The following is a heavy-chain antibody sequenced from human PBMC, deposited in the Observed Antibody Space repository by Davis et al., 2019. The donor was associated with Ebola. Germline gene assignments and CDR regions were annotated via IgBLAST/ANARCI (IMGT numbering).Heavy chain of an antibody. CDR1: GYTFTGYY. CDR2: IIPIFGTA. V-gene: IGHV1-69*13. D-gene: IGHD3-16*01. CDR3: AREGEGLAGFDY. Sequence: SVKVSCKASGYTFTGYYIHWVRQAPGQGLEWMGGIIPIFGTANYAQKFQGRVTITADESTSTAYMELSSLRSEDTAVYYCAREGEGLAGFDYWGQGTLVTVSS. J-gene: IGHJ4*02.